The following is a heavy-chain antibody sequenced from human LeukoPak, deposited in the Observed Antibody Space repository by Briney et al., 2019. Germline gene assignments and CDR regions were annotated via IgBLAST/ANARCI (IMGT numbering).Heavy chain of an antibody. CDR2: IIPIFGTA. V-gene: IGHV1-69*05. Sequence: SVKVSCKASGYTFTGYYMHWVRQAPGQGLEWMGRIIPIFGTANYAQKFQGRVTITTDESTSTAYMELSSLRSEDTAVYYCARDHMVRGVTPLYYWGQGTLVTVSS. J-gene: IGHJ4*02. D-gene: IGHD3-10*01. CDR1: GYTFTGYY. CDR3: ARDHMVRGVTPLYY.